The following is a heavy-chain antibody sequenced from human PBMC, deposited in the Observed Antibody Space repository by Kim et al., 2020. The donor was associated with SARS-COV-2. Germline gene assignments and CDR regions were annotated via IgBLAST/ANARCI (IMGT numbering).Heavy chain of an antibody. Sequence: SETLSLTCTVSGGSISSSSYYWGWIRQPPGKGLEWIGSIYYSGSTYYNPSLKSRVTISVDTSKNQFSLKLSSVTAADTAVYYCARHEDDSSSSPFDLWGRGTLVTVSS. CDR2: IYYSGST. D-gene: IGHD6-13*01. CDR1: GGSISSSSYY. J-gene: IGHJ2*01. CDR3: ARHEDDSSSSPFDL. V-gene: IGHV4-39*01.